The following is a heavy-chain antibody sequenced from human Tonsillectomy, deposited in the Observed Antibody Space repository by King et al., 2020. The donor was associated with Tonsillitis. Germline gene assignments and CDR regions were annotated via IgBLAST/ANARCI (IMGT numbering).Heavy chain of an antibody. Sequence: VQLVESGAEVKKPGESLRISCKGSGYSFTSYWISWVRQMPGKGLEWMGRIDPSDSYTNYSPSFQGHVTISADKSISTAYLQWSSLKASDIAMYYCAKTPATGDYYYYYMDVWGKGTTVTVSS. V-gene: IGHV5-10-1*03. CDR2: IDPSDSYT. CDR1: GYSFTSYW. D-gene: IGHD4-17*01. J-gene: IGHJ6*03. CDR3: AKTPATGDYYYYYMDV.